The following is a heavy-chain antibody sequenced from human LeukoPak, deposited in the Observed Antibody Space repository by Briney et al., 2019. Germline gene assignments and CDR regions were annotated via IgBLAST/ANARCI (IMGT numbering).Heavy chain of an antibody. Sequence: SVKVSCKASGGTFRSYAISWVRQAPGQGLEWMGGIIPIFGTANYAQKFQGRVTITTDESTSTAYMELSSLRSEDTAVYYCASGYCSSTSCYNTFDYWGQGTLVTVSS. CDR2: IIPIFGTA. J-gene: IGHJ4*02. D-gene: IGHD2-2*02. CDR1: GGTFRSYA. V-gene: IGHV1-69*05. CDR3: ASGYCSSTSCYNTFDY.